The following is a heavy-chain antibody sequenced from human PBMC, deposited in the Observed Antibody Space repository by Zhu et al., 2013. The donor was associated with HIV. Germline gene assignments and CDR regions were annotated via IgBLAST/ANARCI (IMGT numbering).Heavy chain of an antibody. D-gene: IGHD3-10*01. CDR1: GGSISGYY. CDR3: ARGLGLSGPLFY. CDR2: ISHSGST. J-gene: IGHJ4*02. Sequence: QVQLQQWGAGLLKPSETLSLTCAVYGGSISGYYWSWIRQPPGKGLEWIGKISHSGSTNYSPSLKSRVTISLDTSKNQFSLNLTSVTAADTAIYYCARGLGLSGPLFYWGQGTLVAVSS. V-gene: IGHV4-34*01.